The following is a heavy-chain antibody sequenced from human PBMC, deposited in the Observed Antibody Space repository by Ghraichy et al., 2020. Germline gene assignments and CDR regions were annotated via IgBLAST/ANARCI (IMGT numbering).Heavy chain of an antibody. J-gene: IGHJ4*02. D-gene: IGHD6-19*01. V-gene: IGHV3-23*01. Sequence: GESLNISCAASGFTFNYYAMNWVRQAPGKGLEWVSGISGGGGRTYDADSVKGRFTISRDNFKNTVYLQMRSLRAEDTAVYYCAKQSHSSGSYLDYFDNWGQVTLVTVSS. CDR1: GFTFNYYA. CDR2: ISGGGGRT. CDR3: AKQSHSSGSYLDYFDN.